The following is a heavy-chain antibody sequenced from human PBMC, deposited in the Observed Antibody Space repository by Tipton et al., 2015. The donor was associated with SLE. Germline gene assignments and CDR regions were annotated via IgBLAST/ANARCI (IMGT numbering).Heavy chain of an antibody. CDR3: ARDYYDSSGPLDI. J-gene: IGHJ3*02. D-gene: IGHD3-22*01. CDR1: GFTFSSYA. CDR2: ISGSGGNT. V-gene: IGHV3-23*01. Sequence: SLRLSCAASGFTFSSYAMSWVRQAPGKGLEWVSTISGSGGNTYYADSVKGRFTISRDNAKNSLYLQMNSLRVEDTALYYCARDYYDSSGPLDIWGQGTMVIVSS.